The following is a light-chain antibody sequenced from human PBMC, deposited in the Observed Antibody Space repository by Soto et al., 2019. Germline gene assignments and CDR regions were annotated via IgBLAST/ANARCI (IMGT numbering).Light chain of an antibody. CDR1: SCDVGGYDY. CDR2: EVT. CDR3: MTYAGSNNPYG. J-gene: IGLJ1*01. Sequence: QSVLAQPPSATGSPGQSVTISCTGTSCDVGGYDYVSWYQQHPGKAPKLMIYEVTNRPLGVTDPFSGSKSANTASLTVSGLQAEDEANYYCMTYAGSNNPYGFATWAKLTV. V-gene: IGLV2-8*01.